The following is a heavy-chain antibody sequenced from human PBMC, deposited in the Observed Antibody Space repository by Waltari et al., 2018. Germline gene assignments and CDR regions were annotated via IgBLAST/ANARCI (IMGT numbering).Heavy chain of an antibody. J-gene: IGHJ4*02. D-gene: IGHD6-6*01. CDR3: ARQRGIAAHFDY. CDR1: GGTFSSYA. Sequence: VQLVQSGAEVKKPGSSVKVSCKASGGTFSSYAISWVRQMPGKGLEWMGIIYPGDSDTRYSPSFQGQVTISADKSISTAYLQWSSLKASDTAMYYCARQRGIAAHFDYWGQGTLVTVSS. CDR2: IYPGDSDT. V-gene: IGHV5-51*01.